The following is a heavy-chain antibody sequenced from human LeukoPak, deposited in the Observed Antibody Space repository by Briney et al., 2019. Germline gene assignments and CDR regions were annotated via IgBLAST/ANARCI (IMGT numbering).Heavy chain of an antibody. J-gene: IGHJ4*02. D-gene: IGHD1-1*01. V-gene: IGHV3-21*01. Sequence: GGSLRLSCAASGFTFSSYSMNWVCQAPGKGLEWVSSISSSSSYIYYADSVKGRFTISRDNAKNSLYLQMNSLRAEDTAVYYCARGSGNWNFFDYWGQGTLVTVSS. CDR3: ARGSGNWNFFDY. CDR1: GFTFSSYS. CDR2: ISSSSSYI.